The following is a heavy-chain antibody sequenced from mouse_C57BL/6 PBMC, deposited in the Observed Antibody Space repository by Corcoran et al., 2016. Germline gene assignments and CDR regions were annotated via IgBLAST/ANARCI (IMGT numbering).Heavy chain of an antibody. CDR1: GYTFTDYY. Sequence: QVQLKQSGAELVRPGASVKLSCKASGYTFTDYYINWVKQGPGQGLEWIARIYPGSGNTYYNEKFKGKATLTAEKSSSTAYMQLSSLTSEDSAVYFCARGLGSSHTWFAYWGQGTLVTVSA. CDR2: IYPGSGNT. CDR3: ARGLGSSHTWFAY. J-gene: IGHJ3*01. D-gene: IGHD1-1*01. V-gene: IGHV1-76*01.